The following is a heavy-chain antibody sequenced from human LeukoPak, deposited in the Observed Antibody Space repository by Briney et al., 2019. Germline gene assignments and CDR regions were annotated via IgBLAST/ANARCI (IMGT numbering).Heavy chain of an antibody. V-gene: IGHV4-59*11. CDR3: AREYYDFWSGVLWFDP. Sequence: PSETLSLTCTVSGGSISSHYWSWIRQPPGKGLEWIGYIYYSGSTNYNPSLKSRVTISVDTSKNQFSLKLSSVTAADTAVYYCAREYYDFWSGVLWFDPWGQGTLVTVSS. CDR2: IYYSGST. D-gene: IGHD3-3*01. CDR1: GGSISSHY. J-gene: IGHJ5*02.